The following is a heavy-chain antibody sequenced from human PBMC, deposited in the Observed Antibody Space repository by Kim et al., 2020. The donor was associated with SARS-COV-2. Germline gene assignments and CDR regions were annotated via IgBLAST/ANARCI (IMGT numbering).Heavy chain of an antibody. CDR3: AGSVEYYDSSGSDAFDI. J-gene: IGHJ3*02. V-gene: IGHV4-59*01. D-gene: IGHD3-22*01. CDR1: GGSISSYY. CDR2: IYYSGST. Sequence: SETLSLTCTVSGGSISSYYWSWIRQPPGKGLEWIGYIYYSGSTNYNPSLKSRVTISVDTSKNQFSLKLSSVTAADTAVYYCAGSVEYYDSSGSDAFDIWGQGTMVTVSS.